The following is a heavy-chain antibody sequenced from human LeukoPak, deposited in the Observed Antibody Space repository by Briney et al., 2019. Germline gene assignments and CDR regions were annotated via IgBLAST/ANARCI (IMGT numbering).Heavy chain of an antibody. J-gene: IGHJ4*02. CDR2: ISGSGGST. Sequence: GGALRLSCAASGFTFSSYAMSWVRPAPGKGLGWGSAISGSGGSTYYAGSGKGRFTISRDNFKNTLDLAMKRLRAEGTAVYLRAKSLGVPAAIDWGQGSLVSVPS. CDR3: AKSLGVPAAID. CDR1: GFTFSSYA. D-gene: IGHD2-2*01. V-gene: IGHV3-23*01.